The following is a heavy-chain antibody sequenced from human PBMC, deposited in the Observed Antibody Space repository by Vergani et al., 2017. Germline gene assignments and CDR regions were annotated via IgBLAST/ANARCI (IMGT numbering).Heavy chain of an antibody. CDR1: GASIRSSNYY. CDR2: IYYSGST. Sequence: QLQLQESGPGLVKPSATLSLTCSVSGASIRSSNYYWGWIRQPPGKGLEWIASIYYSGSTNYNPSLKSRVTISVDTSKNQFSLKLSSVTAADTAVYYCARGRKYSSSWYRGGFDYWGQGTLVTVSS. V-gene: IGHV4-39*07. CDR3: ARGRKYSSSWYRGGFDY. D-gene: IGHD6-13*01. J-gene: IGHJ4*02.